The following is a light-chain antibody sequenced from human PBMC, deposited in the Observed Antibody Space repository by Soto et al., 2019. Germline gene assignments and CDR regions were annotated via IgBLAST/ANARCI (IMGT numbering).Light chain of an antibody. CDR2: DAS. V-gene: IGKV3D-15*01. Sequence: EIVMTQSPATLSVSPGDRATLSCRASQSVDNDLAWYQQKPGQPPRLLIYDASTRATGIPARFSGSQSGTKFTLTISSLLSEDFAVYSCQQYNNWPLTFGGGTKVEIK. CDR3: QQYNNWPLT. CDR1: QSVDND. J-gene: IGKJ4*01.